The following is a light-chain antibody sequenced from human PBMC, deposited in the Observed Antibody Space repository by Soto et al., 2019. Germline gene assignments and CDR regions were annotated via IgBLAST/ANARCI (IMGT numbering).Light chain of an antibody. Sequence: QSALTQPASVSGSPGQSITISCTGTSSDVGGYNYVSWYQQHPGKAPKPMIYDVSNRPSGVSNRFSGSKSGNTASLTISGLQAEDEADYYCSSYTSSSTSYVFGTGTKLTVL. J-gene: IGLJ1*01. CDR2: DVS. V-gene: IGLV2-14*01. CDR1: SSDVGGYNY. CDR3: SSYTSSSTSYV.